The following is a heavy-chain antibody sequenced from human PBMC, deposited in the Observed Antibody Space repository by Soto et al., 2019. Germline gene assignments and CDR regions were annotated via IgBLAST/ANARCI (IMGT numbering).Heavy chain of an antibody. J-gene: IGHJ4*02. D-gene: IGHD1-26*01. CDR1: GYSFTNSA. CDR2: INAGSGSA. V-gene: IGHV1-3*01. Sequence: ASVKVSCKASGYSFTNSAIHWLRQAPGQRLEWMGWINAGSGSAKYSQKFQGRVTITRDTSASTAYMELSSLKSEDTAMYYCPRPPGGSYLPFFDSWGQASLVTLSS. CDR3: PRPPGGSYLPFFDS.